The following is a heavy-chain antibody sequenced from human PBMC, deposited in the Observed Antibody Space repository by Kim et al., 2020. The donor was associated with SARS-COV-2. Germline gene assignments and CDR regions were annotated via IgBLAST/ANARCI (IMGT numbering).Heavy chain of an antibody. CDR2: INYSGST. D-gene: IGHD1-1*01. Sequence: SETLSLTCTVSGDSVNSYYWSWIRQPPGKGLEWIGYINYSGSTNYNPSLKSRLSMSIDTSKNQFSLNLDSVTAADTAIYYCVRDGTAPYYFQHWGQGILVPVSS. V-gene: IGHV4-59*02. CDR1: GDSVNSYY. J-gene: IGHJ1*01. CDR3: VRDGTAPYYFQH.